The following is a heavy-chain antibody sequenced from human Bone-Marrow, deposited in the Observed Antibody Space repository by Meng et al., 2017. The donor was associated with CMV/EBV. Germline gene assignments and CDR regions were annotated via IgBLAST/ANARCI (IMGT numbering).Heavy chain of an antibody. J-gene: IGHJ4*02. CDR2: INHSGST. CDR3: ARSKIPNRDGYKFPVGY. D-gene: IGHD5-24*01. Sequence: SETLSLTCAVYGGSFSGYYWSWIRQPPGKGLEWIGEINHSGSTNYNPSLKSRVTISVDTSKNQFSLKLSSVTAADTAVYYCARSKIPNRDGYKFPVGYWGQGTLVTVSS. V-gene: IGHV4-34*01. CDR1: GGSFSGYY.